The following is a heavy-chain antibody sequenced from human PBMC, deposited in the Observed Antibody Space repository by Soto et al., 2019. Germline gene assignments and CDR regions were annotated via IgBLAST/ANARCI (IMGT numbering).Heavy chain of an antibody. CDR1: GYTFTSYD. Sequence: ASVKVSCKASGYTFTSYDINWVRQATGQGLEWMGWMNPNSGNTGYAQKFQGRVTMTRNTSISTAYMELSSLRSEDTAVYYCARNRADFWSGYYNPRDGMDVWGQGTTVTVSS. V-gene: IGHV1-8*01. D-gene: IGHD3-3*01. J-gene: IGHJ6*02. CDR3: ARNRADFWSGYYNPRDGMDV. CDR2: MNPNSGNT.